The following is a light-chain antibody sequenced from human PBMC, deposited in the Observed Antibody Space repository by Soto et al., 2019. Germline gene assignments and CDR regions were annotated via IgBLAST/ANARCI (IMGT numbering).Light chain of an antibody. CDR2: SNN. CDR1: SSNIGSNT. V-gene: IGLV1-44*01. J-gene: IGLJ2*01. Sequence: QPVLTQPPSASGTPGQRVTISCSGSSSNIGSNTVNWYQQLPGTAPKVLIYSNNHRPSGVPDRFSGSTSGTSASLAISGLQYEDEADYYCAAWDDSLSGPVFGGGTKLTVL. CDR3: AAWDDSLSGPV.